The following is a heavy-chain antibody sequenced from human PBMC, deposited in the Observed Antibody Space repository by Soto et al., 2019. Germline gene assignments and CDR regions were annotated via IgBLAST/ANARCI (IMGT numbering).Heavy chain of an antibody. D-gene: IGHD6-19*01. CDR2: TYYRTKWYD. CDR3: ARGGYGVTVADFDF. Sequence: KQSQTLSLTCAISGDSVSSNSVSWNWIRQSPSRGLEWLGRTYYRTKWYDDYAVSVKSRMSINADTSRNQFSLQLISVSPEDTAVYYCARGGYGVTVADFDFWGQGTLVTVSS. J-gene: IGHJ4*02. CDR1: GDSVSSNSVS. V-gene: IGHV6-1*01.